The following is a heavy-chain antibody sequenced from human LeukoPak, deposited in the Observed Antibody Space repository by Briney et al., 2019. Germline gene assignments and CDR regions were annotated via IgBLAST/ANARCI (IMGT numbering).Heavy chain of an antibody. D-gene: IGHD3-16*02. CDR3: ARGARGPGVHYYDYVWGSYRYHYFDY. CDR1: GGTFSSYA. CDR2: IIPIFGKA. V-gene: IGHV1-69*05. J-gene: IGHJ4*02. Sequence: VKVSCKASGGTFSSYAISWVRQAPGQGLEWMGGIIPIFGKANYAQMFQGCITITTAQSTCPAYMQPSSLRSEDTAVYYCARGARGPGVHYYDYVWGSYRYHYFDYWGQGTLVTVSS.